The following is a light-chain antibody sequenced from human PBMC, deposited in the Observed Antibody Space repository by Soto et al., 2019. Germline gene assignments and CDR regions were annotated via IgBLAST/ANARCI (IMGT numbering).Light chain of an antibody. V-gene: IGKV3-15*01. J-gene: IGKJ2*01. CDR2: AAS. CDR3: QQCNNWPYT. CDR1: QRISSD. Sequence: EIVMTQSPATLSVSPGERATLSCRVSQRISSDLAWYQQKPGQAPRLLIYAASARVTGIPARFSGSGSGTEVTLTISSLQSEDFAVYYCQQCNNWPYTFGQGTKLEIK.